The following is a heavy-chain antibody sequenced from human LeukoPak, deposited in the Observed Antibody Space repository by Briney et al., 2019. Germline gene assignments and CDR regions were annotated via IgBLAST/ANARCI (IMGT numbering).Heavy chain of an antibody. J-gene: IGHJ6*03. Sequence: PGGSLRLSCAASGFTFSDYYMNWIRQAPGKGLEWVSSISSSGSTINYADSAKGRFTISRDNAKNSLYLQMNSLRAEDTAVYYCARRGTTVYYYYMDVWGKGTTVTVSS. CDR2: ISSSGSTI. CDR3: ARRGTTVYYYYMDV. CDR1: GFTFSDYY. V-gene: IGHV3-11*04. D-gene: IGHD4-17*01.